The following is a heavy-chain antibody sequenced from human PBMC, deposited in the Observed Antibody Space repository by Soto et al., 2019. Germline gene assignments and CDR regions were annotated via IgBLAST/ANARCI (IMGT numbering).Heavy chain of an antibody. Sequence: SETLSLTCAVYGGSFSGYYWSWIRQPPGKGLEWIGEINHSGSTNYNPSLKSRVTISVDTSKNQFSLKLSSVTAADTAVYYCARGRKAVGYNWFDPWGQGTLVTVSS. CDR1: GGSFSGYY. D-gene: IGHD2-15*01. V-gene: IGHV4-34*01. CDR2: INHSGST. CDR3: ARGRKAVGYNWFDP. J-gene: IGHJ5*02.